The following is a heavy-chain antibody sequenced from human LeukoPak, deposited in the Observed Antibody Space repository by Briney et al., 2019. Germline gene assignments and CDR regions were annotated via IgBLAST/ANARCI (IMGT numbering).Heavy chain of an antibody. D-gene: IGHD3-3*01. J-gene: IGHJ5*02. CDR2: IYTSGST. V-gene: IGHV4-61*02. CDR1: GGSISSGSYY. Sequence: SETLSLTCTVSGGSISSGSYYWSWIRQPAGKGLEWIGRIYTSGSTNYNPSLKSRVTISVDTSKNQFSLKLSSVTAADTAVYYCARGRSIWSGYYGSGGQLRFDPWGQGTLVTVSS. CDR3: ARGRSIWSGYYGSGGQLRFDP.